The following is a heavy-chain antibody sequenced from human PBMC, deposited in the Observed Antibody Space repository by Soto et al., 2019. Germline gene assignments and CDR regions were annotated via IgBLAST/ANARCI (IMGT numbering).Heavy chain of an antibody. Sequence: GASVKVSCKASGYTFNAYYINWVRQAPGQGLEWMGWISAYNGNTNYAQKLQGRVTMTTDTSTSTAYMELRSLRSDDTAVYYCARGEAYTNYEDYWGQGTLVTVSS. D-gene: IGHD4-4*01. CDR1: GYTFNAYY. V-gene: IGHV1-18*01. CDR3: ARGEAYTNYEDY. CDR2: ISAYNGNT. J-gene: IGHJ4*02.